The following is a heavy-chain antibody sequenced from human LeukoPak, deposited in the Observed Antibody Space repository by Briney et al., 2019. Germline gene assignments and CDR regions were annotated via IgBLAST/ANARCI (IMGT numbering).Heavy chain of an antibody. V-gene: IGHV3-30-3*01. J-gene: IGHJ4*02. CDR1: GGTFSSYA. CDR3: ARERDPGYDYGFDY. CDR2: ISYDGSNK. D-gene: IGHD5-12*01. Sequence: SCKASGGTFSSYAMHWVRQAPGKGLEWVAVISYDGSNKYYADSVKGRFTISRDNSKNTLYLQMNSLRAEDTAVYYCARERDPGYDYGFDYWGQGTLVTVSS.